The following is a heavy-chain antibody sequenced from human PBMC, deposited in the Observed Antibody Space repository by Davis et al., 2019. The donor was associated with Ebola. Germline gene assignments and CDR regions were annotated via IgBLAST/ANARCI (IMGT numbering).Heavy chain of an antibody. J-gene: IGHJ5*02. D-gene: IGHD3-16*02. V-gene: IGHV4-59*08. CDR1: GGSISSYY. CDR2: IYYSGRT. CDR3: ARLFYDYVWGSYRYNNWFDP. Sequence: MPGGSLRLSCTASGGSISSYYWSWIRQPPGKGLEWLGYIYYSGRTNYNPSLKSRVTISVDTSKNQFSLKLSSVTAADTAVYYCARLFYDYVWGSYRYNNWFDPWGQGTLVTVSS.